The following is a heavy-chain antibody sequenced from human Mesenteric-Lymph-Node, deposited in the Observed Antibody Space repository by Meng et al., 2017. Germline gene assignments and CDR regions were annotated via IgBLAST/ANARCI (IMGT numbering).Heavy chain of an antibody. J-gene: IGHJ4*02. V-gene: IGHV1-2*02. CDR2: INPNSGGT. D-gene: IGHD2-2*01. Sequence: ASVKVSCKASGYTFTSYYMHWVRQAPGQGLEWMGWINPNSGGTNYAQKFQGRVTMTRDTSISTAYMELSRLRSDDTAVYYCARGYSSTGPREFDYWGQGTLVTVSS. CDR3: ARGYSSTGPREFDY. CDR1: GYTFTSYY.